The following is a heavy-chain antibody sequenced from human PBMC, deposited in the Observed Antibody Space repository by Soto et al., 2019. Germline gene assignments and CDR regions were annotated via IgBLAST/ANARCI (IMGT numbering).Heavy chain of an antibody. CDR2: FYYSGST. D-gene: IGHD6-19*01. Sequence: ETLSLTCAVSGDSMSSSDYYWGWIRQPPGKGQEWFGSFYYSGSTYYNPSLQSRVAISVDTSKNQFSLKLKSVTAADTAIYYCARRTVNIRTFYSGLKTHCFDYWGQGAPVTVSS. V-gene: IGHV4-39*01. CDR1: GDSMSSSDYY. CDR3: ARRTVNIRTFYSGLKTHCFDY. J-gene: IGHJ4*02.